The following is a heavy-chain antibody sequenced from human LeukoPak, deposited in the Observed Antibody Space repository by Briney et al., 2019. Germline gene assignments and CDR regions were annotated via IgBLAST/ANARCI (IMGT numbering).Heavy chain of an antibody. CDR1: GGTFSSYA. D-gene: IGHD6-19*01. CDR3: ARARGSSGWYADFDY. J-gene: IGHJ4*02. V-gene: IGHV1-69*13. Sequence: SVKVSCKASGGTFSSYAISWVRQAPGQGLEWMGGIIPTFGTANYAQKFQGRVTITADESTSTAYMELSSLRSEDTAVYYCARARGSSGWYADFDYWGQGTLVTVSS. CDR2: IIPTFGTA.